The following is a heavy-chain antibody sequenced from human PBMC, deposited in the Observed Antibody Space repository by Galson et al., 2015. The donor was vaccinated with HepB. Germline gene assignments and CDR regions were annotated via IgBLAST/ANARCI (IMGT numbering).Heavy chain of an antibody. D-gene: IGHD2-21*02. V-gene: IGHV3-48*01. CDR2: ITSISTTI. CDR1: GFTFSSLT. CDR3: ARGHTAIDY. J-gene: IGHJ4*02. Sequence: SLRLSCAASGFTFSSLTMCWVRQAPGKGLEWVSYITSISTTIYYADSAKGRFTISRDNAKNSLYLQMNSLRAEDTAVYYCARGHTAIDYWGQGALVTVSS.